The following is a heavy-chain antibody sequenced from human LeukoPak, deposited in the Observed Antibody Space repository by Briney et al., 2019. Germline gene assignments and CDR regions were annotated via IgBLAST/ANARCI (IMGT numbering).Heavy chain of an antibody. CDR3: ARAPSIAARFPLDY. J-gene: IGHJ4*02. CDR1: GYTFTSYD. Sequence: ASVTVSCKASGYTFTSYDINWVRQATGQGLEWMGWMNPNSGNTGYAQKFQGRVTITRNTSISTAYMELSSLRSEDTAVYYCARAPSIAARFPLDYWGQGTLVTVSS. D-gene: IGHD6-6*01. V-gene: IGHV1-8*03. CDR2: MNPNSGNT.